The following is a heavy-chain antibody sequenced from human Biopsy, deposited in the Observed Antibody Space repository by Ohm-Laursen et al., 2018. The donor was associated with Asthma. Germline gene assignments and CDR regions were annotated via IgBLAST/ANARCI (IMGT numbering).Heavy chain of an antibody. CDR1: GFSFSNFA. V-gene: IGHV3-30*18. CDR3: AKESGSNYAFDI. D-gene: IGHD1-1*01. J-gene: IGHJ3*02. Sequence: SLRLSCAASGFSFSNFAFHWVRQAPGKGLEWVAVISYDGSNKYYADSVKGRFTISRDNSKNTLYLQMNSLRAEDTAVYYCAKESGSNYAFDIWGQGTMVTVSS. CDR2: ISYDGSNK.